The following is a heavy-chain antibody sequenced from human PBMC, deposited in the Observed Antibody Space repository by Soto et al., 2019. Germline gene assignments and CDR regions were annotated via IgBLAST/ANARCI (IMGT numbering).Heavy chain of an antibody. CDR2: IDTAGNT. Sequence: EVQLVQSGGELVQPGGSLRLSCAASGFTFSHYWMHWVRQAPGKGLVWVSRIDTAGNTNYADSVKGRFTISRDNAENTLFLQMNSLRAEDTALYYCVRGASAWNGIDYWGLGTLVTVSS. CDR3: VRGASAWNGIDY. CDR1: GFTFSHYW. V-gene: IGHV3-74*01. J-gene: IGHJ4*02. D-gene: IGHD1-1*01.